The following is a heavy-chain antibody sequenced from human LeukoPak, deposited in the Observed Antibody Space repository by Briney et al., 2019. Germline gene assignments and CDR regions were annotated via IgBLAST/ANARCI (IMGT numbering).Heavy chain of an antibody. J-gene: IGHJ4*02. CDR1: GFTFGDYA. V-gene: IGHV3-7*01. CDR3: ARAPRGEGGLDY. CDR2: IKQDGSEK. Sequence: HPGGSLRLSCAASGFTFGDYAMHWVRQTPGKGLEWVANIKQDGSEKYYVDSVKGRFTISRDNAKNSLYLQMNSLRAEDTAVYYCARAPRGEGGLDYWGQGTLVTVSS. D-gene: IGHD3-10*01.